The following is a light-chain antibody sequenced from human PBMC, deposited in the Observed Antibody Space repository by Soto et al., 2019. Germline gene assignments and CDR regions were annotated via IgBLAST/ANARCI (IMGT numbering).Light chain of an antibody. Sequence: QSVLTQPPSASGTPGQRVTISCSGNSANIGRNTVSWYQQLPGTAPKVLIFSDNQRPSGVTDRFSGSKSGTSASLAISGLQSEDEADYYCAAWDDSLSGRYVFGTGTKLTVL. J-gene: IGLJ1*01. V-gene: IGLV1-44*01. CDR3: AAWDDSLSGRYV. CDR1: SANIGRNT. CDR2: SDN.